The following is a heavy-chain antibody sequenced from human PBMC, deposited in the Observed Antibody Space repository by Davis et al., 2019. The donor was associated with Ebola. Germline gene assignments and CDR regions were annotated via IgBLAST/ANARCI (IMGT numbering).Heavy chain of an antibody. Sequence: MPSETLSLTCTVSARSLISSSSYWGWIRQPPRKGLEWIGSIYYSGITYYNPSLKSRVTISVDTSKNQFSLKLRSVTAADTAVYYCARQGWSGYSLRHWLDPWGRGTLVTVTS. CDR2: IYYSGIT. CDR1: ARSLISSSSY. V-gene: IGHV4-39*01. CDR3: ARQGWSGYSLRHWLDP. J-gene: IGHJ5*02. D-gene: IGHD3-3*01.